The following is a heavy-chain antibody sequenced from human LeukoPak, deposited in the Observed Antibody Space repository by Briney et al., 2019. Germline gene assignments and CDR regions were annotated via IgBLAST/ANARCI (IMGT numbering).Heavy chain of an antibody. Sequence: SETLSLTCTVSGGSISSYYWSWIRQPPGKGLGWIGYIYYSGSTNYNPSLKSRVTISVDTSKNQFSLKLSSVTAADTAVYYCAREAHSMKYYYGSGSLAGILDVWGKGTTVTVSS. J-gene: IGHJ6*04. CDR2: IYYSGST. D-gene: IGHD3-10*01. CDR1: GGSISSYY. CDR3: AREAHSMKYYYGSGSLAGILDV. V-gene: IGHV4-59*01.